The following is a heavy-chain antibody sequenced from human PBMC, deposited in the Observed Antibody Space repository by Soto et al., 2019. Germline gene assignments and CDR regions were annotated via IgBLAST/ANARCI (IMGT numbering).Heavy chain of an antibody. CDR2: IYWDDDK. V-gene: IGHV2-5*05. D-gene: IGHD6-19*01. Sequence: QITLKESGPTLVKPTQTLTLTCTFSGFSLSTSGVGVGWIRQPPGKALEWLALIYWDDDKRYGPSLKSRLTTXKXTXXNQVVLTMTNMDPVDTATYYCGHRGQWPRAGGYDYWGQGTLVTVSS. CDR3: GHRGQWPRAGGYDY. CDR1: GFSLSTSGVG. J-gene: IGHJ4*02.